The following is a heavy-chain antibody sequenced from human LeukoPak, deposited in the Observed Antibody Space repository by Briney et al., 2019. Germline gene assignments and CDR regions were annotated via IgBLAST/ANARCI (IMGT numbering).Heavy chain of an antibody. D-gene: IGHD4-17*01. CDR2: INAGNGNT. Sequence: ASVKVSCKASGYTFTSYAMHSVRQAPGQRLEWMGWINAGNGNTKYSQKFQGRVTITRDTSASTAYMELSSLRSEDTAVYYCARERLLTVTTRYFDYWGQGTLVTVSS. J-gene: IGHJ4*02. V-gene: IGHV1-3*01. CDR3: ARERLLTVTTRYFDY. CDR1: GYTFTSYA.